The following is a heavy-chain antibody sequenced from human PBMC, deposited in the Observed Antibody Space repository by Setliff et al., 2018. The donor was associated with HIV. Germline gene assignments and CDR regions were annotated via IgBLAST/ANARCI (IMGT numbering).Heavy chain of an antibody. V-gene: IGHV4-4*07. CDR1: GGSISTYY. CDR2: IYPSGST. D-gene: IGHD3-10*01. J-gene: IGHJ4*02. CDR3: ARDRGTRYGSGKDFDS. Sequence: SETLSLTCIVSGGSISTYYWSWIRQPAGEGLEWIGRIYPSGSTNYNPSLRSRVALSVDTSKNHFSLKLNSVTAADTAVYYCARDRGTRYGSGKDFDSWGQGILVTVPQ.